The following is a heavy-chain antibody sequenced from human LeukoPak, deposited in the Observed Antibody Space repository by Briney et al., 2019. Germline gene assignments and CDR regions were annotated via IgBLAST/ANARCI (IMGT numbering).Heavy chain of an antibody. CDR3: ARDSYGGLDS. CDR1: GFTVSDNF. J-gene: IGHJ4*02. V-gene: IGHV3-53*01. CDR2: IYSGGST. D-gene: IGHD4/OR15-4a*01. Sequence: GGSLRLSCAVSGFTVSDNFMSWVRQAPGKGLEWVSIIYSGGSTYYADSVKGRFTISRDVPENTLFLQMNNLRAEDTAMYYCARDSYGGLDSWGQGTLVIVSS.